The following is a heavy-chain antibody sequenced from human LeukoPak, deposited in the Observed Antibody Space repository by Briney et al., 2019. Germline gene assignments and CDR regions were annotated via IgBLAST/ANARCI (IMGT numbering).Heavy chain of an antibody. J-gene: IGHJ4*02. V-gene: IGHV1-2*02. CDR3: ARLVVPAVMSFDY. Sequence: ASVKVSCKASGYTFTGYYMHWVRQAPGQGLEWMGWINPNSGGTNYAQKFQGRVTMTRDTSISTAYMELSRLRSDDTAVYYCARLVVPAVMSFDYWGQGTLVTVSS. CDR1: GYTFTGYY. CDR2: INPNSGGT. D-gene: IGHD2-2*01.